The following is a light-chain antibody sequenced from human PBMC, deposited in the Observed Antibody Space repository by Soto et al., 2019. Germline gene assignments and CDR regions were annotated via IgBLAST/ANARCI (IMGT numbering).Light chain of an antibody. CDR2: GAS. V-gene: IGKV3-15*01. CDR1: QSVSSY. J-gene: IGKJ1*01. CDR3: QQYNDWPPT. Sequence: EIVMTQSPATLSVSPGEGATLSCRASQSVSSYLAWYQQKPGQAPRLLIYGASTRATGIPARFSGSGSGTEFTLSIGSLQSEDFAVYYCQQYNDWPPTFGQGTKVDIK.